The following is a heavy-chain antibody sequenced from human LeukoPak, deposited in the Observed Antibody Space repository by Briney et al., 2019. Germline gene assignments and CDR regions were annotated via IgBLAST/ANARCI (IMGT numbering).Heavy chain of an antibody. CDR2: ISGSGGST. V-gene: IGHV3-23*01. J-gene: IGHJ3*02. CDR1: GFTFSSYG. D-gene: IGHD3-10*01. CDR3: AKDQVLWLGEGGDAFDI. Sequence: GGTLRLSCAASGFTFSSYGMSWVRQAPGKGLEWVSAISGSGGSTYYADSVKGRFTISRDNSKNTLYLQMNSLRAEDTAVYYCAKDQVLWLGEGGDAFDIWGQGTMVTVSS.